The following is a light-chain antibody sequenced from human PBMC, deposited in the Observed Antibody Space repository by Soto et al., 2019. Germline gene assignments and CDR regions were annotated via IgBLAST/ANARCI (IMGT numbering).Light chain of an antibody. J-gene: IGLJ2*01. CDR2: EVS. CDR1: SSDVGGYNY. Sequence: QSALTQPPSASGSPGQSVTISCTGTSSDVGGYNYVSWYQQHPGKAPKLMIYEVSKRPSGVPDRFSGSKSGNTASLTVSGLQAEDEADYYCSSYAGSNKAFVVFGGGTKLTVL. V-gene: IGLV2-8*01. CDR3: SSYAGSNKAFVV.